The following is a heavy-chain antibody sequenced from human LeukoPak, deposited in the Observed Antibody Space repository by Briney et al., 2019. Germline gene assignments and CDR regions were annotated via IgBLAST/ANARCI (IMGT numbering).Heavy chain of an antibody. Sequence: ASVKVSCKASGYTFSRHYMHWERQAPGQGLEWMGIINPSGGTTGYAQKFQGRVTMTRDTSTTTVYMELSSLRSEDTAVYYCARDLDMTTVTSDFDYWGQGTLVTVSS. D-gene: IGHD4-11*01. CDR1: GYTFSRHY. CDR3: ARDLDMTTVTSDFDY. CDR2: INPSGGTT. V-gene: IGHV1-46*01. J-gene: IGHJ4*02.